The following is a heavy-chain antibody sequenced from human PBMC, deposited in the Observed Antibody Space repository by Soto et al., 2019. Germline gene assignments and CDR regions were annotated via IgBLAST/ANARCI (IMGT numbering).Heavy chain of an antibody. Sequence: PSETLSLTCTVSGGSISSSSSHWGWIRQPPGKGLEWIGSIYYNGNTFYNPSLKSHVTISVDTSKRQSSLNLSSVTAADTAVYFCARRVDTDVVPKAVFDYWGQGTLVTVSS. J-gene: IGHJ4*02. CDR3: ARRVDTDVVPKAVFDY. CDR2: IYYNGNT. CDR1: GGSISSSSSH. V-gene: IGHV4-39*01. D-gene: IGHD5-18*01.